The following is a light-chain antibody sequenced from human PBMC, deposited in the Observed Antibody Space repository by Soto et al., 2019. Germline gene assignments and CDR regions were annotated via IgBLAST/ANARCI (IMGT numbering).Light chain of an antibody. Sequence: QSALTQPASVSGSPGQSITISCTGTSSDVGDYNFVSWYQQLPGKAPKLMIYEASHRPSGVSNRFSGPKSGNTASLTISGLLAEDEAHYYCSSHTSSSIWVFGGGTKLTVL. V-gene: IGLV2-14*03. CDR3: SSHTSSSIWV. CDR2: EAS. J-gene: IGLJ3*02. CDR1: SSDVGDYNF.